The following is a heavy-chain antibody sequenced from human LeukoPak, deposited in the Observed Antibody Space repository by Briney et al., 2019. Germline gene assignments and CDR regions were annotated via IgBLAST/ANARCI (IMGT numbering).Heavy chain of an antibody. D-gene: IGHD6-19*01. Sequence: AGGSLRLSCAASGFTFSSSWMGWARQAPGKGLEWVANIKEDGSWKHYAVPVQGRFTISRDNAKNSLYLQMNSLRAEDTAVYYCARDRGWYHADSWGQGTLVTVSS. CDR2: IKEDGSWK. J-gene: IGHJ4*02. V-gene: IGHV3-7*01. CDR3: ARDRGWYHADS. CDR1: GFTFSSSW.